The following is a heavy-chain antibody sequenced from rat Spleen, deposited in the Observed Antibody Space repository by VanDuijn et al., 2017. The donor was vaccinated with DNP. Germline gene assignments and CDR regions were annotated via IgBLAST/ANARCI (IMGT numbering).Heavy chain of an antibody. J-gene: IGHJ2*01. CDR3: VRGDFGS. CDR2: IQSGGRT. V-gene: IGHV2-1*01. Sequence: QVQLKESGPGLVQPSQTLSLTCTVSGFSVATYRVNWVRQPLGKGLEWLGGIQSGGRTGYNSALKSRLSITRDTSKNQVFLKIDTVQNEDTAMYFCVRGDFGSWGQGVMVTVSS. D-gene: IGHD4-2*01. CDR1: GFSVATYR.